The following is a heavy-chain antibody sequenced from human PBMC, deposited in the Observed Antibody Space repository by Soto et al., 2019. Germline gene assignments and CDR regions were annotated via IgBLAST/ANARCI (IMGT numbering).Heavy chain of an antibody. J-gene: IGHJ4*02. V-gene: IGHV3-30-3*01. CDR1: GFTFSSYA. Sequence: QVQLVESGGGVVQPGRSLRLSCAASGFTFSSYAMHWVRQAPGKGLEWVAVISYDGSNKYYADSVKGRFTNSRDNSKNTLYLQMNSLKAEDTAVYYCAREQSRQILFGESTFDYWGQGTLVTVSS. D-gene: IGHD3-10*01. CDR3: AREQSRQILFGESTFDY. CDR2: ISYDGSNK.